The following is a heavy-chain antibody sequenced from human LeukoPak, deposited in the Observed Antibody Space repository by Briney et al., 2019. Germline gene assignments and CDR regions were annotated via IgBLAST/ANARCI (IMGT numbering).Heavy chain of an antibody. V-gene: IGHV3-48*04. CDR2: ISSSSSTI. CDR1: GFTFSNYN. CDR3: ANAGRYCSSTSCSRYFDY. Sequence: GGSLRLSCAASGFTFSNYNKNWLRQAPGKGLEWVSYISSSSSTIYYADSVKGRFPISRDNAKNSLYLQMNSLRAEDTAVYCCANAGRYCSSTSCSRYFDYWGQGTLVTVSS. D-gene: IGHD2-2*01. J-gene: IGHJ4*02.